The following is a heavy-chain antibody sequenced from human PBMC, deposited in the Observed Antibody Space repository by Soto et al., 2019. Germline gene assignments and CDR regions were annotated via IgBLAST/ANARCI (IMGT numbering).Heavy chain of an antibody. Sequence: QMQLVQSGPEVKKPGTSVKVSCKASGFTFTSSAVQWVRQARGHRLEWIGWIVVGSGNTNYAQKFQERVTITRDMSTSTAYMELSSLRSEDTAVYYCAAESLASPIWSGYPSFDYWGQGTLVTVSS. D-gene: IGHD3-3*01. CDR3: AAESLASPIWSGYPSFDY. CDR1: GFTFTSSA. CDR2: IVVGSGNT. J-gene: IGHJ4*02. V-gene: IGHV1-58*01.